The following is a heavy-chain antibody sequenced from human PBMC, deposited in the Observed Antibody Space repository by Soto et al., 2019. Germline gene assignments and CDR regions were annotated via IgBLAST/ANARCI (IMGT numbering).Heavy chain of an antibody. CDR1: GGSISNYY. CDR3: ARELNGDYVTY. CDR2: IFYSGST. J-gene: IGHJ4*02. D-gene: IGHD4-17*01. V-gene: IGHV4-59*01. Sequence: KPSETLSLTCSVSGGSISNYYWSWIRQPPGKGLEWIGYIFYSGSTSYNPSLKSRVTISVDTSKNQFSLKLTSVTAADTAVYYCARELNGDYVTYWGQGTLVTVSS.